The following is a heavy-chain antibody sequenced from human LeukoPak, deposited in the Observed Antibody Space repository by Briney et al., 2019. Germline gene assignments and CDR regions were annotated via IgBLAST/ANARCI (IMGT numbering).Heavy chain of an antibody. Sequence: SETLSLTCAVYGGSFSGYYWSWIRQPPGKGLKWIGEINHSGSTNYNPSLKSRVTISVDTSKNQFSLKLSSVTAADTAVYYCARLGGYYDSTPGDYWGQGTLVTVSS. CDR2: INHSGST. CDR3: ARLGGYYDSTPGDY. D-gene: IGHD3-22*01. CDR1: GGSFSGYY. J-gene: IGHJ4*02. V-gene: IGHV4-34*01.